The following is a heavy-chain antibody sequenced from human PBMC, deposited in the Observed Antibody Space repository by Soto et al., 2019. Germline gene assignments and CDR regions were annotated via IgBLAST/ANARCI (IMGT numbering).Heavy chain of an antibody. V-gene: IGHV3-30*03. J-gene: IGHJ4*02. D-gene: IGHD6-13*01. CDR2: VANDGSNQ. CDR1: GFTFSGYG. Sequence: QVQLVESGGGVVQPGRSLRLSCAASGFTFSGYGMQWVRQSPGEGPEWVAIVANDGSNQYYAESVKGRFTISRDNSKTTVFLEMDRLRPEDTAVYYCARSSGGSSWYPPDYWGQGTLVTVSS. CDR3: ARSSGGSSWYPPDY.